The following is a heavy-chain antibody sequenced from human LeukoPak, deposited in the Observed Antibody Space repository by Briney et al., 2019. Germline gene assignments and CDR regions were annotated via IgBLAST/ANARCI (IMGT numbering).Heavy chain of an antibody. CDR3: AKERQHRLRIEAHNNWFDP. V-gene: IGHV3-23*01. D-gene: IGHD6-13*01. CDR2: ISGSGGST. CDR1: GFDFNNYN. J-gene: IGHJ5*02. Sequence: GGSLSLSCAASGFDFNNYNMNWVRQAPGKGLEWVSAISGSGGSTYYADSVKGRFTISRDNSKNTLYLQMNSLRAEDTAVYYCAKERQHRLRIEAHNNWFDPWGQGTLVTVSS.